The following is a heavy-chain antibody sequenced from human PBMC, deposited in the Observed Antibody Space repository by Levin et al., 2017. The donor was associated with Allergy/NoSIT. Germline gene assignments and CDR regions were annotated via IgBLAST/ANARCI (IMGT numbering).Heavy chain of an antibody. J-gene: IGHJ6*03. CDR3: ARKSVATINYYYYYYMDG. D-gene: IGHD5-12*01. V-gene: IGHV1-18*01. CDR2: ISAYNGNT. Sequence: ASVKVSCKASGYTFTSYGISWVRQAPGQGLEWMGWISAYNGNTNYAQKLQGRVTMTTDTSTSTAYMELRSLRSDDTAVYYCARKSVATINYYYYYYMDGWGKGTTVTVSS. CDR1: GYTFTSYG.